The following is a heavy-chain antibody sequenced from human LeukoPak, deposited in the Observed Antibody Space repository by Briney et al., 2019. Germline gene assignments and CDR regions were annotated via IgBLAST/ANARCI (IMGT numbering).Heavy chain of an antibody. CDR3: ARDHRASRVVIRGSAFDI. V-gene: IGHV1-2*02. Sequence: ASVKVSCKASGYTFTGYYMHWVRQAPGQGLEWMGWINPNSGGTNYAQKFQGRVTMTRDTSISTAYMELSRLRSDDTAVYYCARDHRASRVVIRGSAFDIWGQGTMVTVSS. CDR1: GYTFTGYY. D-gene: IGHD3-3*01. CDR2: INPNSGGT. J-gene: IGHJ3*02.